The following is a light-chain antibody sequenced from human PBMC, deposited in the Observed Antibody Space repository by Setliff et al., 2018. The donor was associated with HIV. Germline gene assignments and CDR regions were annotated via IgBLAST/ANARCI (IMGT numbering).Light chain of an antibody. CDR1: GSDVGRYNH. Sequence: QSVLTQPASVSGSPGQSITISCTGTGSDVGRYNHVSWYQHHPGKAPKLMIYEVSNRPSGVSNRFSGPKSGNTASLTISGLQADDEADYYCSSYTSISTVVFGGGTKVTVL. J-gene: IGLJ2*01. CDR3: SSYTSISTVV. CDR2: EVS. V-gene: IGLV2-14*01.